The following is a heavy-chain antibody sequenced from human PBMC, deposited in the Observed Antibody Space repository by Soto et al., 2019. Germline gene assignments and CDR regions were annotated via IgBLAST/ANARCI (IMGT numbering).Heavy chain of an antibody. Sequence: QVQLVQSGAEVKKPGASVKVSCKASGYMFSTYDINWVRQAPGQGLEWMGWLNPNSGNTGYAQKFQGRVTMTRNTSIKTAYMELSSLGSDDTAVYYCARDHRYNWNDAGWFDPWGQGTLVTVSS. V-gene: IGHV1-8*01. CDR1: GYMFSTYD. CDR2: LNPNSGNT. D-gene: IGHD1-20*01. J-gene: IGHJ5*02. CDR3: ARDHRYNWNDAGWFDP.